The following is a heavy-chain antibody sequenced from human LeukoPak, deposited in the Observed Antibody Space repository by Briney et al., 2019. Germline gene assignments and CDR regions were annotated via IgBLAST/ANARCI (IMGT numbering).Heavy chain of an antibody. CDR1: GFTVSTNY. CDR2: IYSGGST. J-gene: IGHJ4*02. V-gene: IGHV3-66*01. CDR3: ARGSDGWFAFDY. D-gene: IGHD6-19*01. Sequence: PAGGSLRLSCAASGFTVSTNYMSWVRQAPGKGLEWVSVIYSGGSTYYADSVKGRFTISRDNSKHTLNLQMNSLRAEDTAIYYCARGSDGWFAFDYWGQGILVTVSA.